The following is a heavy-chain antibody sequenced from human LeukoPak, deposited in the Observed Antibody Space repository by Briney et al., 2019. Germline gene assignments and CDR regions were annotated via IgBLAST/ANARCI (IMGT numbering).Heavy chain of an antibody. CDR3: ARDLGHSSGWNDAFDI. Sequence: PGGSLRLSCAASGFTFSSYAMGWVRQAPGKGLEWVSGISDGGVRTYYADSVKGRFSISRDNSKNTLFLHMDSLRAGDTAVYYCARDLGHSSGWNDAFDIWGQGTMVTVSS. J-gene: IGHJ3*02. V-gene: IGHV3-23*01. D-gene: IGHD6-19*01. CDR2: ISDGGVRT. CDR1: GFTFSSYA.